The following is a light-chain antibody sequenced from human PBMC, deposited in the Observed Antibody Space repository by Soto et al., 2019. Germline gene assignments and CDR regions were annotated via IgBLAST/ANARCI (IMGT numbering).Light chain of an antibody. CDR2: DVS. CDR3: SSYTSSSIF. CDR1: SSEVGGYNY. J-gene: IGLJ1*01. V-gene: IGLV2-14*01. Sequence: QSALTQPASVSGSPGQSITISCTGTSSEVGGYNYVSWYQQHPGKAPKLMIYDVSNRPSGVSNRFSGSKSGNTASLTISGLQAEDEADYYCSSYTSSSIFFGTGTKVTVL.